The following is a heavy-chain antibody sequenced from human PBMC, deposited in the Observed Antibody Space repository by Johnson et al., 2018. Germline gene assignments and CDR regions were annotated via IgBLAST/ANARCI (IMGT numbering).Heavy chain of an antibody. CDR2: INPNSGGT. CDR1: RYTFTDYY. Sequence: QVQLQESGAEVKKPGASVKVSCKASRYTFTDYYMHWVRQAPGQGLEWMGWINPNSGGTNYAQKFQGRVTMTRDTSISTVYMELGRLGSDDTAVYYCARDRPYCSSTSCYTTIRGYFQHWGQGTLVTVSS. V-gene: IGHV1-2*02. CDR3: ARDRPYCSSTSCYTTIRGYFQH. J-gene: IGHJ1*01. D-gene: IGHD2-2*02.